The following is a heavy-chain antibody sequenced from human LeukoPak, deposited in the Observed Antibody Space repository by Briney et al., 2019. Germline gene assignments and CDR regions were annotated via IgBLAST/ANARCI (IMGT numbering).Heavy chain of an antibody. D-gene: IGHD3-22*01. CDR3: AKISSGYYSHFDY. Sequence: PGGSLRLSCAASGSTFSSYAMSWVRQAPGKGLEWVSAISGSGGSTYYADSVKGRFTISRDNSKNTLYLQIKSLRAEDTAVYYCAKISSGYYSHFDYWGQGTLVTVSS. V-gene: IGHV3-23*01. J-gene: IGHJ4*02. CDR1: GSTFSSYA. CDR2: ISGSGGST.